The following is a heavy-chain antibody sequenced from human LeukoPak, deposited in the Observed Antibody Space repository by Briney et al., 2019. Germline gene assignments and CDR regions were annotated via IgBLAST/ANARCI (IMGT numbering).Heavy chain of an antibody. CDR3: ARDPDFWSGYHWFDP. CDR1: GGTFSSYT. D-gene: IGHD3-3*01. J-gene: IGHJ5*02. Sequence: ASVKVSCKASGGTFSSYTISWVRQAPGQGLEWMGRIIPILGIANYAQKFQGRVTITADKSTSTAYMELSRLRSDDTAVYYCARDPDFWSGYHWFDPWGQGTLVTVSS. CDR2: IIPILGIA. V-gene: IGHV1-69*04.